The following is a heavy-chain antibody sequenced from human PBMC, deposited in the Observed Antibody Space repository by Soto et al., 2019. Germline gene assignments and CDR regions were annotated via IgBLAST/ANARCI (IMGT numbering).Heavy chain of an antibody. Sequence: PGGSLRLSCAASGFTFSSYGIHWVRQAPGKGLEWVALISYDGTDKYYADSVKGRFTISRDNSKNTLYLQMSSLGPEDTAVYHCVKERYAQLWLEDYGMDVWGQGTTVTVSS. CDR2: ISYDGTDK. D-gene: IGHD5-18*01. J-gene: IGHJ6*02. V-gene: IGHV3-30*18. CDR3: VKERYAQLWLEDYGMDV. CDR1: GFTFSSYG.